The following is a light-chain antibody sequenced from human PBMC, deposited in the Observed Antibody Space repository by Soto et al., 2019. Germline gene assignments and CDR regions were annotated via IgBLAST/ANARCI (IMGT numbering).Light chain of an antibody. CDR1: SSDVGGYNY. V-gene: IGLV2-14*01. Sequence: QSVLTQPASVSGSPGQSITISCTGTSSDVGGYNYVSWYQQHPGKAPKLMIYEVSNRPSGVSNRFSGSKSGNTASLTISVLQAEDEDYYYCSSYTSSSTKVFGTGTKLTVL. CDR2: EVS. CDR3: SSYTSSSTKV. J-gene: IGLJ1*01.